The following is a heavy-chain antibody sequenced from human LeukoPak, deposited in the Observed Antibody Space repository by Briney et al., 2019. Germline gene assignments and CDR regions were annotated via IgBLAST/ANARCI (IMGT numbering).Heavy chain of an antibody. Sequence: GGSLRLSCAASGFTFSDYSMNWVRQAPGKGLEWVSYISSSSSSMYYADSVKGRFTISRDNSKDTLILHMDSLRVEDTAIYYCAKVSFDGGVIPYFDSWGQGTVVTVSP. V-gene: IGHV3-48*01. D-gene: IGHD3-10*01. CDR3: AKVSFDGGVIPYFDS. J-gene: IGHJ4*02. CDR2: ISSSSSSM. CDR1: GFTFSDYS.